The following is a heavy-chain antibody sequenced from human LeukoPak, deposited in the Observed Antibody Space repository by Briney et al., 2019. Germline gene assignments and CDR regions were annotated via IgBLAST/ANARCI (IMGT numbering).Heavy chain of an antibody. CDR1: GFTFSSYA. V-gene: IGHV3-23*01. CDR3: AKDISRIAARLYYFDY. CDR2: ISGSGGST. J-gene: IGHJ4*02. Sequence: GGSLRLSCAASGFTFSSYAMSWVRQAPGKGLEWVSAISGSGGSTYYADSVNGRFTISRDNSKNTLYLQMNSLRAEDTAVYYCAKDISRIAARLYYFDYWGQGTLVTVSS. D-gene: IGHD6-6*01.